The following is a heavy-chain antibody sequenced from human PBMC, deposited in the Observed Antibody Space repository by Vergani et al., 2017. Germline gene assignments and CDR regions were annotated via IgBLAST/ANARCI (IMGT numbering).Heavy chain of an antibody. CDR2: ISGPGLST. Sequence: EVQLVESGGGLVQPGGSLRLSCAASGFTFSNSAVSWVRQAPGRGLAWVSSISGPGLSTYYADSVKGRFSISRDNSKNMLYLQMNSLRAEDTAVYYCARLSYDTTPYLQGGYDCWGQGTLVSVSS. CDR3: ARLSYDTTPYLQGGYDC. D-gene: IGHD3-22*01. J-gene: IGHJ4*02. CDR1: GFTFSNSA. V-gene: IGHV3-23*04.